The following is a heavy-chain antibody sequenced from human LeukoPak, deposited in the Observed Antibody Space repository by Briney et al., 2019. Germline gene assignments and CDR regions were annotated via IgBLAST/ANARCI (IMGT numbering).Heavy chain of an antibody. V-gene: IGHV3-30*03. CDR3: ARPRGHFPRYCSTTNCRTWNL. CDR2: ISYDGFNK. CDR1: GFTFSSYG. J-gene: IGHJ2*01. D-gene: IGHD2-2*01. Sequence: PGGSLRLSCAASGFTFSSYGMHWVRQAPGKGLEWVAVISYDGFNKYYADSVKGRFTISRDNSKNTLYLQMHSLRDEDTAVYYCARPRGHFPRYCSTTNCRTWNLWGRGTLVTVSS.